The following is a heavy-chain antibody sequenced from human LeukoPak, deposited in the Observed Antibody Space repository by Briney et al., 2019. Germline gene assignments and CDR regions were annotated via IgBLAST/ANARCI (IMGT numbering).Heavy chain of an antibody. CDR3: ARFLAVAGWEYYFDY. CDR1: GGTFSSYA. J-gene: IGHJ4*02. D-gene: IGHD6-19*01. CDR2: IIPIFGTA. Sequence: VASVKVSCKASGGTFSSYAISWVRQAPGQGLEWMGGIIPIFGTANYAQKFQGRVTITTDESTSTAYMELSSLRSEDTAVYYCARFLAVAGWEYYFDYWGQGTLVTVSS. V-gene: IGHV1-69*05.